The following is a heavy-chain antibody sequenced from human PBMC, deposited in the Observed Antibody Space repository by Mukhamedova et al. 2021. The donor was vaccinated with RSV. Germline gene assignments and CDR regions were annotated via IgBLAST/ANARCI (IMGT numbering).Heavy chain of an antibody. CDR2: IYLSDSDT. Sequence: RQMPGKGLEWMGVIYLSDSDTRYSPSFQGQVTISADKSYNTAYLQWSSLKASDTAMYYCARRGVVTPSDAFDIWGQGTMVTVSS. V-gene: IGHV5-51*01. J-gene: IGHJ3*02. CDR3: ARRGVVTPSDAFDI. D-gene: IGHD4-23*01.